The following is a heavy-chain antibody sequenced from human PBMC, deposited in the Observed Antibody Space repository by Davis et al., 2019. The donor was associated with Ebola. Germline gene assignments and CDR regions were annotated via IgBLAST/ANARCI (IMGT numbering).Heavy chain of an antibody. CDR3: ARSPGSDLDFQQ. V-gene: IGHV3-23*05. Sequence: PGGSLRLSCVISGVTFSDYVVTWVRQAPGKGLEWVSAITGSGSSTYYVDSVKGRFTVSRDSSKNTLFLHMDSLRGEDTAVYFCARSPGSDLDFQQWGQGTRVIVSS. CDR2: ITGSGSST. CDR1: GVTFSDYV. J-gene: IGHJ1*01. D-gene: IGHD3-10*01.